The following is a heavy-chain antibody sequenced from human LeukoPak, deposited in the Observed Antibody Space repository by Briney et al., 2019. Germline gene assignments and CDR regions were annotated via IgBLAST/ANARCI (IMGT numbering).Heavy chain of an antibody. D-gene: IGHD2-2*01. J-gene: IGHJ4*02. CDR3: ARVRRSSTSCRGYFDY. CDR1: GGSFSGYY. Sequence: PSETLSLTCAVYGGSFSGYYWSWIRQPPGKGLEWIGEINHSGSTNYNPSLKSRVTISVDTSKNQFSLKLSSVTAADTAVYYCARVRRSSTSCRGYFDYWGQGTLVTVSS. CDR2: INHSGST. V-gene: IGHV4-34*01.